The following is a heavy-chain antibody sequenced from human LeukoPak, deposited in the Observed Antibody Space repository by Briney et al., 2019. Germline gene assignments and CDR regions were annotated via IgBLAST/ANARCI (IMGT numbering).Heavy chain of an antibody. CDR3: AKGPITMVRGVIIFGDY. Sequence: GGSLRLSCAASGFTFTNYGMTWVRQAPGKGLEWVSVISGSGGSTNYADSVKGRFIISRDNSKNTLYLQMNSLRAEDTAVYYCAKGPITMVRGVIIFGDYWGQGTLVTVSS. V-gene: IGHV3-23*01. CDR1: GFTFTNYG. J-gene: IGHJ4*02. CDR2: ISGSGGST. D-gene: IGHD3-10*01.